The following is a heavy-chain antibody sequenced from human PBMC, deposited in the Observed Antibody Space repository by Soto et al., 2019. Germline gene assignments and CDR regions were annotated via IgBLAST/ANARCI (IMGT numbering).Heavy chain of an antibody. CDR2: ISYDGSNK. J-gene: IGHJ6*02. CDR1: GFTFSSYA. CDR3: ASSSGGYYYYGMDV. D-gene: IGHD6-6*01. V-gene: IGHV3-30-3*01. Sequence: QVQLVESGRGVVQPGRSLRLSCAASGFTFSSYAMHWVRQAPGKGLEWVAVISYDGSNKYYADSVKGRFTISRDNSKNTLYLQMNSLRAEDTAVYYCASSSGGYYYYGMDVWGQGTTVTVSS.